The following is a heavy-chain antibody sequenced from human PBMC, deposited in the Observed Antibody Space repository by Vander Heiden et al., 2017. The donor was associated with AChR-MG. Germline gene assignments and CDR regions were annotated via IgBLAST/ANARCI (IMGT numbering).Heavy chain of an antibody. V-gene: IGHV3-30-3*01. CDR1: GFTLRSYA. J-gene: IGHJ5*02. D-gene: IGHD1-26*01. CDR3: ARERIVGATEEVGGWGDP. CDR2: ISYEGSNK. Sequence: QVQLVESGGGVVQPGRSLRPSCAASGFTLRSYAVHGVRQAPGKGLEWVAVISYEGSNKYYADSVKGRVTISRDKSKNTLYLQMNSLRAEDTAVYYCARERIVGATEEVGGWGDPWGQGTRGNVAA.